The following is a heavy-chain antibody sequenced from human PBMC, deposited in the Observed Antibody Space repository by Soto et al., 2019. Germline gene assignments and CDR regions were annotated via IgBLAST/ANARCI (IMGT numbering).Heavy chain of an antibody. V-gene: IGHV1-69*02. CDR3: ASRASHYDFWSGYYLVY. CDR2: IIPILGIA. D-gene: IGHD3-3*01. J-gene: IGHJ4*02. Sequence: QVQLVQSGAEVKKPGSSVKVSCKASGGTFSSYTISWVRQAPGQGLEWMGRIIPILGIANYPQKFQGRVTITADKSTSTAYMELSSLRSEDTAVYYCASRASHYDFWSGYYLVYWGQGTLVTVSS. CDR1: GGTFSSYT.